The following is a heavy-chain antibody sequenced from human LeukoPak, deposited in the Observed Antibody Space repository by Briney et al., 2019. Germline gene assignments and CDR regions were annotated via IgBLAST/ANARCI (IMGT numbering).Heavy chain of an antibody. CDR2: IKQDGGEK. CDR3: ARDPGYSSGYQ. CDR1: GFPFSSYW. Sequence: GGSLRLSCAASGFPFSSYWMSWVRQAPGKGREWVANIKQDGGEKFYVDSVKGRFTISRDNAKNSLYLQMNSLRAEDTAVYYCARDPGYSSGYQWGQGTMVTVSS. J-gene: IGHJ3*01. D-gene: IGHD6-19*01. V-gene: IGHV3-7*01.